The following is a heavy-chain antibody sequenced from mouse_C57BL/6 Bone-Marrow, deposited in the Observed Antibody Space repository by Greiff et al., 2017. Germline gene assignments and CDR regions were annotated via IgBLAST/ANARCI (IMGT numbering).Heavy chain of an antibody. CDR3: ARGGYYGLFDY. V-gene: IGHV3-6*01. CDR1: GYSITSCYY. CDR2: ISYDGSN. J-gene: IGHJ2*01. D-gene: IGHD1-1*01. Sequence: EVQLQESGPGLVKPSPSLSLTCSVTGYSITSCYYWNWIRQFPGNKLEWMGYISYDGSNNYNPSIKNRISITRDTSNNQFFLKLNSVTTEDTATYCCARGGYYGLFDYWGQGTTLTVSS.